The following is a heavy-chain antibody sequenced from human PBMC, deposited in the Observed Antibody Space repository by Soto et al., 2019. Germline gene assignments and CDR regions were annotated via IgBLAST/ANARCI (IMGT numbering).Heavy chain of an antibody. J-gene: IGHJ5*02. Sequence: FVTLSVKRPVDGGSSTGCSSSCLRQPPGKGLEWIGESNHTGSTNYNPSLKGRVTISADTSNEQFSLKLTSVTAADTATYYCARERFNMFRGVVTSMWSDPGGQVTLVTVSS. CDR3: ARERFNMFRGVVTSMWSDP. D-gene: IGHD3-10*01. V-gene: IGHV4-34*01. CDR2: SNHTGST. CDR1: GGSSTGCS.